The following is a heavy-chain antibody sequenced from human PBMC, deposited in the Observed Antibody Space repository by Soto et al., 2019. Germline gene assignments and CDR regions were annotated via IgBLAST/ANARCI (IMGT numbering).Heavy chain of an antibody. CDR1: GFTFSSYS. Sequence: GGSLRLSCAPSGFTFSSYSMNWVRQAPGKGLEWVSSITTGSTYIYYADSVKGRFTISRDNAKNSLYLQMNSLRAEDTAVYYCARVCSGYDLYYFDYWGQGTLVTVSS. J-gene: IGHJ4*02. D-gene: IGHD5-12*01. CDR3: ARVCSGYDLYYFDY. V-gene: IGHV3-21*01. CDR2: ITTGSTYI.